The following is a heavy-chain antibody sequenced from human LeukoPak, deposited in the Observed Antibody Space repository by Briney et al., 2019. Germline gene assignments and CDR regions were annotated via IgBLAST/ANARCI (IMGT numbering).Heavy chain of an antibody. CDR2: INHSGST. CDR1: GGSFSGYY. D-gene: IGHD1-26*01. CDR3: ARDPVGGSTIFDY. Sequence: SETLSLTCAVYGGSFSGYYWSWIRQPPGKGLEWIGEINHSGSTNYNPSLKSRVTISVDTSKNQFSLQLSSVTPEDTAVYYCARDPVGGSTIFDYWGQGTLVTVSS. J-gene: IGHJ4*02. V-gene: IGHV4-34*01.